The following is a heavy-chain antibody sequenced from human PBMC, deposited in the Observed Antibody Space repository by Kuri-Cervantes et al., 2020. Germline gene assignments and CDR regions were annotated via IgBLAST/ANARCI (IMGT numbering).Heavy chain of an antibody. CDR3: AKEDCTNGVCYIGYFDY. Sequence: GESLKISCAASGFTFSTYGMHWVRQAPGKGLEWVAVISYDGSNKDYADSVKGRFTISRDNSKNTLYLQMNSLRAEDTAVYYCAKEDCTNGVCYIGYFDYWGQGTLVTVSS. CDR2: ISYDGSNK. CDR1: GFTFSTYG. V-gene: IGHV3-30*18. J-gene: IGHJ4*02. D-gene: IGHD2-8*01.